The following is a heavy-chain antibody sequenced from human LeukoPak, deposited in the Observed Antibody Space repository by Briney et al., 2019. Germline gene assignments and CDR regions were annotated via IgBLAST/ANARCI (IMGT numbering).Heavy chain of an antibody. Sequence: GASVKVSCKASGYTFTSYAVNWVRQAPGQGLEWMGWINTNTGNPTYAQGFTGRFVFSLDTSVSTAFLQISSLKAEDTAVYYCARGFRGVTTPWYYYYMDVWGKGTTVTVSS. CDR3: ARGFRGVTTPWYYYYMDV. CDR1: GYTFTSYA. CDR2: INTNTGNP. D-gene: IGHD3-10*01. V-gene: IGHV7-4-1*02. J-gene: IGHJ6*03.